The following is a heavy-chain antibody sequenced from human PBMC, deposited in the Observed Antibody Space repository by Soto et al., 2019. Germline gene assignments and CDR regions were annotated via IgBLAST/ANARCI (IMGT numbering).Heavy chain of an antibody. CDR3: VRSGTARLLRPSWFET. Sequence: EVQLVESGGGLVKPGGSLRLSCAASGFTFNTYDMNWVRQAPGKGLEWVSSITTSSAYIYYADSLKGRITISRDNAKKSLFLQMNSLRAEDTAVYFCVRSGTARLLRPSWFETWGQGTLVTVSS. V-gene: IGHV3-21*01. CDR1: GFTFNTYD. D-gene: IGHD2-21*01. J-gene: IGHJ5*02. CDR2: ITTSSAYI.